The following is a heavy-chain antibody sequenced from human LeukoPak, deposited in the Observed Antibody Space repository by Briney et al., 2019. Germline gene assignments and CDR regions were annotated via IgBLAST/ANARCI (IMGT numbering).Heavy chain of an antibody. V-gene: IGHV3-11*06. CDR1: GFTFSDYY. J-gene: IGHJ4*02. CDR2: ISSSSSYT. D-gene: IGHD2-21*02. CDR3: ARAPSLAYCGGDCYSPPDY. Sequence: GGSLRLSCAASGFTFSDYYMSWIRQAPGKGLEWVSYISSSSSYTNYADSVKGRFTISRDNAKNSLYLQMNSLRAEDTAVYYCARAPSLAYCGGDCYSPPDYWGQGTPVTVSS.